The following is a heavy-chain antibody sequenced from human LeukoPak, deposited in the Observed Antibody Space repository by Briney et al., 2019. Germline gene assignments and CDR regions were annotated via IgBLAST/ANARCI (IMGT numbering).Heavy chain of an antibody. J-gene: IGHJ3*02. Sequence: ASVKVSCKASGYTFTSYGISWVRQAPGQGLEWMGWISAYKGNTNYAQKLQRRVTMTTDTSTSTAYMELRSLRSDDTAVYYCARALYDFWSGYFLMGHDAFDIWGQGTMVTVSS. CDR1: GYTFTSYG. CDR3: ARALYDFWSGYFLMGHDAFDI. V-gene: IGHV1-18*01. D-gene: IGHD3-3*01. CDR2: ISAYKGNT.